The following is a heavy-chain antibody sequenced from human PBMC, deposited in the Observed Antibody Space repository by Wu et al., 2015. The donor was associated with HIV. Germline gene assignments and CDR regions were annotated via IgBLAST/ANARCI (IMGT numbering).Heavy chain of an antibody. CDR2: INPIFGTA. Sequence: QVQLVQSGAEVKKPGASVKVSCKASGYTFTGYYMHWVRQAPGQGLEWMGWINPIFGTANYAQKFQGRVTITADESTSTAYMELSSLRSEDTAVYYCARDDSSSWGYYYYGMDVWGQGTTVTVSS. CDR1: GYTFTGYY. J-gene: IGHJ6*02. D-gene: IGHD6-13*01. V-gene: IGHV1-69*01. CDR3: ARDDSSSWGYYYYGMDV.